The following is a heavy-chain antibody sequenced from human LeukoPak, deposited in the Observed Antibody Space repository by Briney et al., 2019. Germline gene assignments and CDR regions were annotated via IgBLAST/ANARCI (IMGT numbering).Heavy chain of an antibody. D-gene: IGHD6-13*01. J-gene: IGHJ6*03. Sequence: GASVKVSCKASGYTFTSYGISWVRQAPGQGLEWMGWISAYNGNTNYAQKLQGRVTMTTDTSTSTAYMELRSLRSDDTAVYYCARSAAAGTGYYNMDVWGKGTTVTVSS. CDR2: ISAYNGNT. CDR3: ARSAAAGTGYYNMDV. CDR1: GYTFTSYG. V-gene: IGHV1-18*01.